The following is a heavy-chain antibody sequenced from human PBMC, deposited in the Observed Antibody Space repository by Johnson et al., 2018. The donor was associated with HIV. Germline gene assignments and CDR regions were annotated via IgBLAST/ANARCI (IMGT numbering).Heavy chain of an antibody. J-gene: IGHJ3*02. CDR2: IYGNERT. CDR3: ARGTITMIRGVIGLDI. D-gene: IGHD3-10*01. V-gene: IGHV3-66*01. CDR1: GFTFSSYW. Sequence: VQLVESGGGVVQPGGSLRLSCAASGFTFSSYWMSWVRQAPGKGLEWVSVIYGNERTFYADSVRGRFTISGDTSTNTLHLQMHSLTAEDTALYYCARGTITMIRGVIGLDIWGQGTMVTVSS.